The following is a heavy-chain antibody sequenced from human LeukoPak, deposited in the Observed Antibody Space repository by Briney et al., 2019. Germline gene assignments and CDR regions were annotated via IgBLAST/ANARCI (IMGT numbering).Heavy chain of an antibody. CDR1: GGSISSGDYY. CDR2: IYYSGST. V-gene: IGHV4-30-4*01. Sequence: SETLSLTCTVSGGSISSGDYYWSWIRQPPGKGLEWIGYIYYSGSTYYNPSLKSRVTISVDTSKNQFSLKLSSVTAADTAVYYCARHLSDQWQVLASWFDPWGQGTLVTVSS. J-gene: IGHJ5*02. D-gene: IGHD6-19*01. CDR3: ARHLSDQWQVLASWFDP.